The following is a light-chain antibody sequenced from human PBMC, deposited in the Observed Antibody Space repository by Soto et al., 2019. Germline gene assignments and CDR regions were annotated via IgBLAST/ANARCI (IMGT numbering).Light chain of an antibody. CDR2: DTS. V-gene: IGKV3-11*01. Sequence: ETVLTQSPATLSLSPGDGATLSCRASQDIREYLAWYQQKPGQAPRLLIYDTSKRATGIPARFSGSGSGTDFTLTISSLESEDFAVYYCQQRINWPTTFGQGTRLEIK. CDR3: QQRINWPTT. CDR1: QDIREY. J-gene: IGKJ5*01.